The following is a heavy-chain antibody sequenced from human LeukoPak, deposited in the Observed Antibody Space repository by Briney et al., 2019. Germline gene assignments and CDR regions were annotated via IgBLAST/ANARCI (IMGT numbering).Heavy chain of an antibody. Sequence: SETLSLTCAVSGYSISSGYYWGWIRQPPGKGLEWIGSVYHSAITYYNPSLKRRVTLSVDTSKNQFSMKLSSVTAADTDVYYCARSVGYWGQGTLVTVSS. CDR1: GYSISSGYY. V-gene: IGHV4-38-2*01. CDR3: ARSVGY. CDR2: VYHSAIT. J-gene: IGHJ4*01.